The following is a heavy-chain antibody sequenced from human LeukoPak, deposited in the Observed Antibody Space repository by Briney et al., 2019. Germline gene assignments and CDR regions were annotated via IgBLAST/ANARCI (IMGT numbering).Heavy chain of an antibody. CDR2: INHSGST. CDR1: GGSFSGYY. V-gene: IGHV4-34*01. J-gene: IGHJ4*02. CDR3: ARGTWSSSIDY. Sequence: SKTLSLTCAVYGGSFSGYYWSWIRQPPGKGLEWIGEINHSGSTNYNPSLKSRVTISVDTSKNQFSLKLSSVTAADTAVYYCARGTWSSSIDYWGQGTLVTVSS. D-gene: IGHD6-6*01.